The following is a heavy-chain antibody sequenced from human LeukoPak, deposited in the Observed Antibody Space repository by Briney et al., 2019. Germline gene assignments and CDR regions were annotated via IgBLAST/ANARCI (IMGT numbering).Heavy chain of an antibody. CDR1: GFTFSSWY. CDR2: ITSDGTTS. V-gene: IGHV3-74*01. CDR3: ARPKPYY. Sequence: GGSLRLSCAASGFTFSSWYMYWVRQRPGKGLEWLCRITSDGTTSYYADSVRGRFTISRDNAKNTLYLQMNSLTDEDKAVYYCARPKPYYWGQGTLVTVSS. J-gene: IGHJ4*02.